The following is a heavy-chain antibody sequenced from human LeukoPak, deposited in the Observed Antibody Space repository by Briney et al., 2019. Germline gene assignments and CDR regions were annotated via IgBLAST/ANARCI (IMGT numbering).Heavy chain of an antibody. V-gene: IGHV5-51*01. CDR1: GYSFTSYW. J-gene: IGHJ2*01. D-gene: IGHD2-2*02. CDR3: ARGRYCSSTSCYKGYFDL. Sequence: GESLKISCKGSGYSFTSYWIGWVRQMPGKGLEWMGIIYPGDSDTRYSPSFQGQVTISADKSISTAYLQWSSLKASDTAMYYYARGRYCSSTSCYKGYFDLWGRGTLVTVSS. CDR2: IYPGDSDT.